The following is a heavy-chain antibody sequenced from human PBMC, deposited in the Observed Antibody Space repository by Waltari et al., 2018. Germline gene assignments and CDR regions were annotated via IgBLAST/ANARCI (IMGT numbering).Heavy chain of an antibody. J-gene: IGHJ4*02. CDR1: GFMFSTFT. CDR2: IDSTSTYI. Sequence: EVQLEESGGGLVKPGGSLRLSCAASGFMFSTFTMNWVRQAPGKGLECVSYIDSTSTYIYHADSVKGRFTISRDNAKNSLYLQMNGLRVEDTGVYYCAREARGYDYWGQGTLVTVSS. V-gene: IGHV3-21*02. D-gene: IGHD5-12*01. CDR3: AREARGYDY.